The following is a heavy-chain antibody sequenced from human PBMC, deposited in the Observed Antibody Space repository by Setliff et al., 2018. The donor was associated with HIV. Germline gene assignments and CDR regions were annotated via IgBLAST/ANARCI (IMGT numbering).Heavy chain of an antibody. V-gene: IGHV4-61*02. J-gene: IGHJ3*02. Sequence: SETLSLTCTVSGGSISSGSYYWSWIRQPAGKGLEWIGRIYTSGSTNYNPSLKSRVTISVDTSKKQFSLKVNSVTAADTAVYYCARAPFYSGYDSHDSSGYSLDAFDIWGPGTMVTVSS. CDR2: IYTSGST. D-gene: IGHD3-22*01. CDR1: GGSISSGSYY. CDR3: ARAPFYSGYDSHDSSGYSLDAFDI.